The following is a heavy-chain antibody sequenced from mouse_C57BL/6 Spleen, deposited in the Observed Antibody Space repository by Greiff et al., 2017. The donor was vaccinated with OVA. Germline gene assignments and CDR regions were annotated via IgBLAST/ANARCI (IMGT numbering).Heavy chain of an antibody. CDR3: ARNLDSSGYGFAY. J-gene: IGHJ3*01. Sequence: VQLQQSGPELVKPGASVKISCKASGYAFSSSWMNWVKQRPGKGLEWIGRIYPGDGDTNYNGKFKGKATLTADKSSSTAYMQLSSLTSEDSAVYFCARNLDSSGYGFAYWGQGTLVTVSA. CDR1: GYAFSSSW. V-gene: IGHV1-82*01. CDR2: IYPGDGDT. D-gene: IGHD3-2*02.